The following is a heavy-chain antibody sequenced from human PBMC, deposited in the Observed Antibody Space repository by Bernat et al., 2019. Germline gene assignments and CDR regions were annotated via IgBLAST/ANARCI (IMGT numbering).Heavy chain of an antibody. V-gene: IGHV1-2*04. CDR3: AREPAGGGWYFDL. D-gene: IGHD2-2*01. CDR2: INPNSGGT. Sequence: QVQLVQSGAEVKKPGASVKVSCKASGYTFTGYYMHWVRQAPGQRLEWMGWINPNSGGTNYAQKFQGWVTMTRDTSISTAYMELSRLRSDDTAVYYCAREPAGGGWYFDLWGRGTLVTVSS. J-gene: IGHJ2*01. CDR1: GYTFTGYY.